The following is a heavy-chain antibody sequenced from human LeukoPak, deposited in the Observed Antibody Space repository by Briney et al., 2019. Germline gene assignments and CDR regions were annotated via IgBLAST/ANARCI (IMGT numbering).Heavy chain of an antibody. V-gene: IGHV3-30*18. D-gene: IGHD3-22*01. CDR1: GFTFSSYG. CDR2: ISYDGSNK. CDR3: AKAGHYSYDSRGYQQIYYFDY. Sequence: GGSLRLSCAASGFTFSSYGMHWVRQAPGKGLEWVAVISYDGSNKYYADSVKGRFTISRDNSKNTLYLQMNSLRAEDTAVYYCAKAGHYSYDSRGYQQIYYFDYWGQGTLVTVS. J-gene: IGHJ4*02.